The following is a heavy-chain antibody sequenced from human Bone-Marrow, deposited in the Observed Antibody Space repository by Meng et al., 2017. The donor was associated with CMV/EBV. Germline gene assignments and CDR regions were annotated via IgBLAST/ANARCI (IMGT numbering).Heavy chain of an antibody. CDR2: IYHSGST. J-gene: IGHJ6*02. CDR1: GDSISSNKW. Sequence: SETLSLTCAVSGDSISSNKWWSWVRQPPGKGLEWIGEIYHSGSTNYNPSLKSRVTISVDKSKSQFSLKLSSVTAADTAVYYCARDGGSSWSLYYYNGMDVWGQGTTVTVSS. CDR3: ARDGGSSWSLYYYNGMDV. V-gene: IGHV4-4*02. D-gene: IGHD6-13*01.